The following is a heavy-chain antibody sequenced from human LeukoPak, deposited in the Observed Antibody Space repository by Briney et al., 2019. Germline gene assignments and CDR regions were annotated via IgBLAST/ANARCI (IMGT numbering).Heavy chain of an antibody. J-gene: IGHJ4*02. D-gene: IGHD6-13*01. CDR1: GFTVSSNY. CDR3: ARQQLASFDY. Sequence: GGSLRLSCAASGFTVSSNYMRWVRQAPGKGLEWVSVIFAGGTTNYADSVKGRFIISRDNSKNTLYLQMNSLRAEDTAVYYCARQQLASFDYWGQGILVTISS. V-gene: IGHV3-66*04. CDR2: IFAGGTT.